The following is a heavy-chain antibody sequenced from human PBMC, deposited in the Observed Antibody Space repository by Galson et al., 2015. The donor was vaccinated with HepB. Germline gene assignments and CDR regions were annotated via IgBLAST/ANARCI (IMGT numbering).Heavy chain of an antibody. V-gene: IGHV5-10-1*01. Sequence: QSGAEVKKPGESLRISCKGSGYSFTSYWISWVRQMPGKGLEWMGRIDPSDSYTNYSPSFQGHVTISADKSISTAYLQWSSLKASDTAMYYCARQVRPVRGYYGSGPEYYYGMDVWGQGTTVTVSS. J-gene: IGHJ6*02. CDR1: GYSFTSYW. CDR3: ARQVRPVRGYYGSGPEYYYGMDV. CDR2: IDPSDSYT. D-gene: IGHD3-10*01.